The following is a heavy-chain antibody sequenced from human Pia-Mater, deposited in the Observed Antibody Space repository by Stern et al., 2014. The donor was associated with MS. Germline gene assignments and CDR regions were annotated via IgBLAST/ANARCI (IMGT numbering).Heavy chain of an antibody. V-gene: IGHV3-33*01. J-gene: IGHJ4*02. Sequence: MQLVESGGGVVQPGRSLRLSWAASGFTFSSYGMHWVRQTPGKGLEWVAVIWYDGSNKYYADSVKGRFTISRDNSENTLYLQMNSLRAEDTAVYYCARGDSSSPLEYWGQGTLVTVSS. CDR2: IWYDGSNK. CDR1: GFTFSSYG. D-gene: IGHD6-6*01. CDR3: ARGDSSSPLEY.